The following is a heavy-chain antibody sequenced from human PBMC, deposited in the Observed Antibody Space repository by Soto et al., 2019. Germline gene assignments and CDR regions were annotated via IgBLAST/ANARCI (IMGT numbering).Heavy chain of an antibody. J-gene: IGHJ6*03. Sequence: PSETLSLTCIVSGDSISSGDYLWNWIRQHPGKGLEWIGYIHYSGSAYYNSSLKSRVSISVDTSKNQFSLKLSSVTAADTAVYYCARVDRFGGSGSYGQFYFYYMDVWGKGTTVTVSS. D-gene: IGHD3-10*01. V-gene: IGHV4-31*03. CDR2: IHYSGSA. CDR1: GDSISSGDYL. CDR3: ARVDRFGGSGSYGQFYFYYMDV.